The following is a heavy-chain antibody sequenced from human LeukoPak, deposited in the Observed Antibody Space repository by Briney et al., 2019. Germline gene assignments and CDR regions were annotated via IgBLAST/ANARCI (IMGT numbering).Heavy chain of an antibody. CDR2: INPGGGST. CDR3: ARVDCSSGRCYTLDFDY. V-gene: IGHV1-46*03. J-gene: IGHJ4*02. D-gene: IGHD2-2*02. CDR1: GYTFTSYY. Sequence: ASVKVSCKASGYTFTSYYMHWVRQAPGQGLEWMGIINPGGGSTSYAPKFQGRVTVTRDTSTSTVYMELRSLRSEDTAVYYCARVDCSSGRCYTLDFDYKGQATLVTVSS.